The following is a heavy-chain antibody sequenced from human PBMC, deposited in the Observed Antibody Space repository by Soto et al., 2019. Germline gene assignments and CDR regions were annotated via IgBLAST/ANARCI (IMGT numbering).Heavy chain of an antibody. J-gene: IGHJ4*02. CDR3: ARSPYYDILTGYGSYYFDY. CDR1: GGSIIIGGYY. D-gene: IGHD3-9*01. CDR2: IYYSGST. Sequence: SETLSLTCTVSGGSIIIGGYYWSWIRQHPGNCLEWIGYIYYSGSTYYNPSLKSRVTISVDTSKNQFSLKLSSVTAADTAVYYCARSPYYDILTGYGSYYFDYWGQGNLVTVSS. V-gene: IGHV4-31*03.